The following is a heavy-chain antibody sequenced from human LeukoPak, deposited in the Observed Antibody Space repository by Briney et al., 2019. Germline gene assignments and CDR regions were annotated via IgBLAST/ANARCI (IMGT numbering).Heavy chain of an antibody. CDR3: ARFRGYPGKNREPRRGDYEGHYFDY. Sequence: GASVKVSCKASGYTFTSYYMHWVRQAPGQGLEWMGIINPSGGSTSYAQKFQGRVTMTRDTSTSTVYMELSSLRSEDTAVYYCARFRGYPGKNREPRRGDYEGHYFDYWGQGTLVTVSS. CDR1: GYTFTSYY. D-gene: IGHD4-17*01. V-gene: IGHV1-46*01. CDR2: INPSGGST. J-gene: IGHJ4*02.